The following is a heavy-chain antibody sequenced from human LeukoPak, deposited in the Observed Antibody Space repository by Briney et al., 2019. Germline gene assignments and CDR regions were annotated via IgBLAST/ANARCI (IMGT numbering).Heavy chain of an antibody. D-gene: IGHD4-17*01. Sequence: GGSLRLSCAASGFTFSSYGMHWVRQAPGKGLEWVAVISYDGSNKYYADSVKGRFTISRDNSKNTLYLQMNSLRAEDTAVYYCAKAPAFYGGAFDIWGQGTMVTVSS. CDR3: AKAPAFYGGAFDI. V-gene: IGHV3-30*18. CDR2: ISYDGSNK. J-gene: IGHJ3*02. CDR1: GFTFSSYG.